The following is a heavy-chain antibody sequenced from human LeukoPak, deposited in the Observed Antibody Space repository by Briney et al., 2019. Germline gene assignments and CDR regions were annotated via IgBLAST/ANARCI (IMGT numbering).Heavy chain of an antibody. CDR1: GFTFSSYG. CDR2: ISGSGARI. J-gene: IGHJ6*03. Sequence: GGSLRLSCAASGFTFSSYGMSWVRQAPGKGLEWVSSISGSGARIDSADSVKGRFTISRDTSKNTLYLQMNSLRVEDTAVYYCAKDGIVSPYYYFYMDVWGKGTKVTVSS. V-gene: IGHV3-23*01. D-gene: IGHD1-26*01. CDR3: AKDGIVSPYYYFYMDV.